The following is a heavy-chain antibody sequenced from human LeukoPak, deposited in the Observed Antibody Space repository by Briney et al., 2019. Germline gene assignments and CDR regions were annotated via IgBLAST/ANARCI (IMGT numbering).Heavy chain of an antibody. CDR2: INHSGST. J-gene: IGHJ4*02. CDR3: ARHMVRGVIMKTFDY. Sequence: SETLSLTCAVYGGSFSGYYWSWIRQPPGKGLEWIGEINHSGSTNYNPSLKSRVTISVDTSKNQFSLKLSSVTAADTAVYYCARHMVRGVIMKTFDYWGQGTLVTVSS. CDR1: GGSFSGYY. D-gene: IGHD3-10*01. V-gene: IGHV4-34*01.